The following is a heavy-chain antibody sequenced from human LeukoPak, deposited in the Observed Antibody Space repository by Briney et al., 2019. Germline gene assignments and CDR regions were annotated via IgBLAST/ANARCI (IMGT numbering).Heavy chain of an antibody. Sequence: GGSLGLSCAASGFTFSSYWMSWVRQAPGKGLEWVANIKQDGSEKYYVDSVKGRFTISRDNAKNSLYLQMNSLRAEDTAVYYCARDRYDFWSGYADYWGQGTLVTVSS. V-gene: IGHV3-7*01. J-gene: IGHJ4*02. CDR3: ARDRYDFWSGYADY. CDR2: IKQDGSEK. CDR1: GFTFSSYW. D-gene: IGHD3-3*01.